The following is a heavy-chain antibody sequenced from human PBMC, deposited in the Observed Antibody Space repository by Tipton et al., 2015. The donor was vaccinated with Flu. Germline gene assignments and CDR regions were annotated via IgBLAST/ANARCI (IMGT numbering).Heavy chain of an antibody. Sequence: TLSLTCTVSGGSISSYYWSWIRQPAGKGLEWIGRIYTSGSTNYNPSLKSRVTMSGDTSKNQFSLKLSSVTAADTAVYYCARVGWWLDDAFDIWGQGTMVTVSS. CDR3: ARVGWWLDDAFDI. V-gene: IGHV4-4*07. CDR1: GGSISSYY. D-gene: IGHD2-15*01. J-gene: IGHJ3*02. CDR2: IYTSGST.